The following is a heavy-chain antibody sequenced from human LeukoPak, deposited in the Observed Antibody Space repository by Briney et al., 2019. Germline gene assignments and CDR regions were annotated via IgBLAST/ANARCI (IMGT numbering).Heavy chain of an antibody. CDR3: ARKLYYYDSSGYYHYPFDY. D-gene: IGHD3-22*01. CDR2: INHSGST. CDR1: GGSFSGYY. Sequence: SETLSLTCAVYGGSFSGYYWSWIRQPPGKGLEWIGEINHSGSTNYNPSLKSRVTISVDTSKNQFSLKLSSVTAADTAVYYCARKLYYYDSSGYYHYPFDYWGQGTLVTVSS. V-gene: IGHV4-34*01. J-gene: IGHJ4*02.